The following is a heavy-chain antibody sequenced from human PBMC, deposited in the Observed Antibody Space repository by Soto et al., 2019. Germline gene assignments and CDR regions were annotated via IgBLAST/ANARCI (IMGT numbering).Heavy chain of an antibody. V-gene: IGHV1-8*01. CDR1: GYTFTSYD. J-gene: IGHJ4*02. CDR2: MNPNSGNT. CDR3: ARGQGAALMGIAVAGTLDY. Sequence: ASVKVSCKASGYTFTSYDINWVRQATGQGLEWMGWMNPNSGNTGYAQKFQGRVTMTRNTSISTAYMELSSLRSEDTAVYYCARGQGAALMGIAVAGTLDYWGQGTLVTVSS. D-gene: IGHD6-19*01.